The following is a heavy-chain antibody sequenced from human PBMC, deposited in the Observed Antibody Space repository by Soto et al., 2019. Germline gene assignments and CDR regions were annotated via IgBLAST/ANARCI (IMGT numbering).Heavy chain of an antibody. CDR3: ARAGFDDDYIWGSYPRGNWFDP. CDR2: INHSGST. CDR1: GGSFSGYY. Sequence: SETLSLTCAVYGGSFSGYYWSWIRQPPGKGLEWIGEINHSGSTNYNPSLKSRVTISVDTSKNQFSLKLSSVTAADTAVYYCARAGFDDDYIWGSYPRGNWFDPWGQGTLVTVSS. V-gene: IGHV4-34*01. J-gene: IGHJ5*02. D-gene: IGHD3-16*01.